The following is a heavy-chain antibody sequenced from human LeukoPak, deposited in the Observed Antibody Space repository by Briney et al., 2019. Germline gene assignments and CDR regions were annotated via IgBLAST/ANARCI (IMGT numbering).Heavy chain of an antibody. V-gene: IGHV3-30*02. J-gene: IGHJ4*02. CDR2: IRYDGSNK. Sequence: GGSLRLSCAASGFTFSSYGMHWVRQAPGKGLEWVAFIRYDGSNKYYADSVKGRFTISRDNSKNTLYLRMNSLRAEDTAVYYCARDKYSNYVGSFDYWGQGTLVTVSS. CDR1: GFTFSSYG. D-gene: IGHD4-11*01. CDR3: ARDKYSNYVGSFDY.